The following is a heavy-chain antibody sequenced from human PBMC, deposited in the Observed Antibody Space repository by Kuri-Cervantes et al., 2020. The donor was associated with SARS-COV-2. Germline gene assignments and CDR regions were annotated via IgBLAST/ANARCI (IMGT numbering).Heavy chain of an antibody. CDR2: INHSGST. V-gene: IGHV4-34*01. Sequence: GSLRLSCAVYGGSFSGYYWSWIRQPPGKGLEWIGEINHSGSTNYNPSLKSRVTISVDTSKNQFSLKLSSVTAADTAVYYCAREIRRAARRGGLGYWGQGTLVTVSS. D-gene: IGHD6-6*01. CDR1: GGSFSGYY. J-gene: IGHJ4*02. CDR3: AREIRRAARRGGLGY.